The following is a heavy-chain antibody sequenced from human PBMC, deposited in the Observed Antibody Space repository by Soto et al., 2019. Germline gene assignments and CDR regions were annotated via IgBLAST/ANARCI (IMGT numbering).Heavy chain of an antibody. V-gene: IGHV1-69*02. CDR3: KTCYGMERSPFGY. Sequence: QVQLVQSGAEVKKPGSSVKVSCKASGDTFSFYTLNWIRQAPGQGFEWVGRVNPILAMSSSAPKFQGRVSIFADTTPGTDYLELRSLRSDDSAVYYCKTCYGMERSPFGYWGQGTLVTVSS. CDR2: VNPILAMS. CDR1: GDTFSFYT. D-gene: IGHD5-18*01. J-gene: IGHJ4*02.